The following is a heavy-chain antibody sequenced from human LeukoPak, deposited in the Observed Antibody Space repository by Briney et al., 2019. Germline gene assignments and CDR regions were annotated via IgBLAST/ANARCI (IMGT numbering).Heavy chain of an antibody. J-gene: IGHJ4*02. CDR1: GYTFTSFD. Sequence: ASVTVSCKASGYTFTSFDFNWVRQATGQGLEWMGWMRSNNGHTGYAQKFQGRVTMTRDTSISTAYMELSSLTFEDTAVYYCARGPPNWGMVGYWGQGTLVTVSS. CDR3: ARGPPNWGMVGY. D-gene: IGHD7-27*01. V-gene: IGHV1-8*01. CDR2: MRSNNGHT.